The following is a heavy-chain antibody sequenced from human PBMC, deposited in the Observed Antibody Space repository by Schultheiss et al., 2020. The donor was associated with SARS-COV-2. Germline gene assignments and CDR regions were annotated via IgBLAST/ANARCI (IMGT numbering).Heavy chain of an antibody. J-gene: IGHJ4*02. CDR2: ISSSGGST. Sequence: GSLRLSCAASGFTFSSFAVTWVRQAPGKGLEWVSTISSSGGSTYYADSVKGRFTISRDNSKNTLYLQMNSLRAEDTAVYYCACSGAGTEDFWGQGTLVTVAT. V-gene: IGHV3-23*01. CDR1: GFTFSSFA. D-gene: IGHD6-25*01. CDR3: ACSGAGTEDF.